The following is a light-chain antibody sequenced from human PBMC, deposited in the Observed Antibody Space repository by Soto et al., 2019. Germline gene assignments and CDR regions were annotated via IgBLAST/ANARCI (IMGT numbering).Light chain of an antibody. V-gene: IGKV1-5*01. Sequence: DIQMTQSPSTLSASVGDRVTITCRASQSISSWLAWYQQKPGKAPKLLIYDASSLESGVPSRFSGSGSGTEFTHSISSLQPDDFATYYCQQYNSYSPYTFGQGTQLAIK. J-gene: IGKJ2*01. CDR3: QQYNSYSPYT. CDR2: DAS. CDR1: QSISSW.